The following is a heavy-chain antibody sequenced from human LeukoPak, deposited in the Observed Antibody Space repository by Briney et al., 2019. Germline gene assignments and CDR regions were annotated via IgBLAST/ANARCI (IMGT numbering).Heavy chain of an antibody. CDR2: INHNEVST. J-gene: IGHJ6*03. Sequence: KPGVSLRLSCAASGFTFSSYAMTWVRQARGKGLEWVSAINHNEVSTYYADSVKGRFTISRDNSKNTLYLQMNSLRAEDTAVYYCAKAGYACSSTSCFSNYYMDVWGKGTTVTVSS. CDR3: AKAGYACSSTSCFSNYYMDV. D-gene: IGHD2-2*01. V-gene: IGHV3-23*01. CDR1: GFTFSSYA.